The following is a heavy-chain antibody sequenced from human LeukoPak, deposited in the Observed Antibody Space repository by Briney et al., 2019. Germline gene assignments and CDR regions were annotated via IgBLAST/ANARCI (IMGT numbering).Heavy chain of an antibody. CDR2: IIPIFGTA. CDR3: AGAFGDSDAFDI. CDR1: GGTFSSYA. V-gene: IGHV1-69*05. D-gene: IGHD3-10*01. J-gene: IGHJ3*02. Sequence: ASVKVSCKASGGTFSSYAISWVRQAPGQGLEWMGGIIPIFGTANYAQKFQGRVTITRNTSISTAYMELSSLRSEDTAVYYCAGAFGDSDAFDIWGQGTMVTVSS.